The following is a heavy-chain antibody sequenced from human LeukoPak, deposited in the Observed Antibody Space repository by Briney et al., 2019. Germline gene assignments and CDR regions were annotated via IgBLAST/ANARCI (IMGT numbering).Heavy chain of an antibody. CDR2: IYKNERV. Sequence: PSETLSLTCTVSGGSMTNYFWNWIRQSPGKGLEWIAYIYKNERVRYNPSLKSRVTISVDKSKNQFSLKLTSVTAADTAVYYCARIGNYYFDYWGQGTLVTVSS. CDR3: ARIGNYYFDY. D-gene: IGHD1-1*01. V-gene: IGHV4-59*12. J-gene: IGHJ4*02. CDR1: GGSMTNYF.